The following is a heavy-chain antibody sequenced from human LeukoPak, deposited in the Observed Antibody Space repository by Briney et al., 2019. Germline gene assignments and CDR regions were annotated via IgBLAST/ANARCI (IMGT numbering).Heavy chain of an antibody. CDR3: ATLSSYCSGGSCYWARYNWFDP. V-gene: IGHV1-24*01. Sequence: ASVKVSCKVSGYTLTELSMHWVRQAPGKGLEWMGGFDPEDGETIYAQKFQGRVTMTEDTSTDTAYMELSSLRSEDTAVYYCATLSSYCSGGSCYWARYNWFDPWGQGTLVTVSS. CDR2: FDPEDGET. D-gene: IGHD2-15*01. J-gene: IGHJ5*02. CDR1: GYTLTELS.